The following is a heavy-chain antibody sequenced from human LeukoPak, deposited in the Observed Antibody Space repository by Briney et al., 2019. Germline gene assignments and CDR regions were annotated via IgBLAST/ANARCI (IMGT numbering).Heavy chain of an antibody. CDR2: ITALFGTA. V-gene: IGHV1-69*13. Sequence: SVKVSCKASGGTFSSYAISWVRQAPGQGLEWMGGITALFGTANYAQKFQGRLTITADESTSTAYMELSSLRSEDTAVYYCARIRDGYNSYFFYGMDVWGQGTTVTVSS. D-gene: IGHD5-24*01. J-gene: IGHJ6*02. CDR1: GGTFSSYA. CDR3: ARIRDGYNSYFFYGMDV.